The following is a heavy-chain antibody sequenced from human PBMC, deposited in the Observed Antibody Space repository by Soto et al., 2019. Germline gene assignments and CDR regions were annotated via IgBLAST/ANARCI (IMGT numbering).Heavy chain of an antibody. CDR2: IHYSGNT. D-gene: IGHD3-22*01. CDR1: GDSIGTGGYY. V-gene: IGHV4-31*03. Sequence: LSLTCTVSGDSIGTGGYYWDWIRQHPGKGPEWIGYIHYSGNTYYNPSLKSRLTISLDTSKNQFSLHLSSVTAADTAVYYCATNHDDISGRTPLLFDSWGQGTLVTVSS. CDR3: ATNHDDISGRTPLLFDS. J-gene: IGHJ4*02.